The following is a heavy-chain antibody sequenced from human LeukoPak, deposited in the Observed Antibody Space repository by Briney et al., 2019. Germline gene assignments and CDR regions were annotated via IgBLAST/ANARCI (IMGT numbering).Heavy chain of an antibody. CDR2: IYYSGST. J-gene: IGHJ3*02. Sequence: SETLSLTCTVSGGSIRSYYWSWIRQPPGKGLEWIGYIYYSGSTNYNPSPKSRVTISVDTSKNQFSLKLSSVTAADTAVYYCASSGSVWLGHDAFDIWGQGTMVTVSS. CDR3: ASSGSVWLGHDAFDI. V-gene: IGHV4-59*01. D-gene: IGHD6-19*01. CDR1: GGSIRSYY.